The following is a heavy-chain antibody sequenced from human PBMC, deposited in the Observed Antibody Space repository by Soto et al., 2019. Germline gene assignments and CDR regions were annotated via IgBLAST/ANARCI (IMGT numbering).Heavy chain of an antibody. CDR1: GFTFSNYA. J-gene: IGHJ4*02. D-gene: IGHD5-12*01. V-gene: IGHV3-23*01. CDR3: AKERSSGYYFFDY. Sequence: EVQLLESGGGLVQPGGSLRLSCAASGFTFSNYAMSWVRQAPGEGLEWVSTISGSDGSTYYADSVKGRFTISRDISKNTLYLQMNSLRAEDTDIYYCAKERSSGYYFFDYWGQGTLVTVSS. CDR2: ISGSDGST.